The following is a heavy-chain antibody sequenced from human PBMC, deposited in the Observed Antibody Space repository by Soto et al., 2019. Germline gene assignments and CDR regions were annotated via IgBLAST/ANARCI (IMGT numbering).Heavy chain of an antibody. Sequence: EVQLVESGGGLVQPGGSLRLSCAASGFTFSNYHMNWVRQAPGKGLEWISYISSGSATIYYADSVKGRFTISRDNAKNSLYRQMNGLRVDDTAVDFCARPKLEGGTSAGFGPWGQGTLVTVSP. J-gene: IGHJ5*02. CDR2: ISSGSATI. CDR1: GFTFSNYH. V-gene: IGHV3-48*01. D-gene: IGHD3-3*01. CDR3: ARPKLEGGTSAGFGP.